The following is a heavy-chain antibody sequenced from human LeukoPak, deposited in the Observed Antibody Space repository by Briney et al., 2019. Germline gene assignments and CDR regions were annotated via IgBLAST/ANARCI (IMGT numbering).Heavy chain of an antibody. Sequence: SETLSLTCAVYGGSFNGYYWTWIRQAPGKGLEWIGEINPSGRISYNPSLKSRLTISVDASKNQFSLNLRSLTAADTAVYYCARGRQEVSMIVVVMTGVSYYLDVWGKGTTVTVS. CDR3: ARGRQEVSMIVVVMTGVSYYLDV. J-gene: IGHJ6*03. D-gene: IGHD3-22*01. CDR1: GGSFNGYY. V-gene: IGHV4-34*01. CDR2: INPSGRI.